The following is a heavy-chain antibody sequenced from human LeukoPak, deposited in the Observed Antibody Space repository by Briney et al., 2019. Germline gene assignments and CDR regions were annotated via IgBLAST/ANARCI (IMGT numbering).Heavy chain of an antibody. D-gene: IGHD7-27*01. CDR2: ISNSGNTI. V-gene: IGHV3-48*01. J-gene: IGHJ3*02. Sequence: GGSLRLSCAASGFTFNTYSMNWVRQAPGKGLEWISYISNSGNTIYYADSVKGRFTISRDNAKNSLYLQMNSLRADDTAVYYCARETGDQAFDIWGQGTMVTVSS. CDR1: GFTFNTYS. CDR3: ARETGDQAFDI.